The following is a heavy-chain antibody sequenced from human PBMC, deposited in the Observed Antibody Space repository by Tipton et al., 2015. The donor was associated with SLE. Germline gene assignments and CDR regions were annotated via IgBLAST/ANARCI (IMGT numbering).Heavy chain of an antibody. V-gene: IGHV4-34*12. Sequence: TLSLTCAVYGGSFSGYYWSWIRQPPGKGLEWIGSIFYTGSTYYNPSLNSRVSFSIDTSENHFSLRLNSVTAADTAVYYCARRHYSGPFDSWGQGTLVTVSS. CDR2: IFYTGST. J-gene: IGHJ4*02. D-gene: IGHD5-12*01. CDR3: ARRHYSGPFDS. CDR1: GGSFSGYY.